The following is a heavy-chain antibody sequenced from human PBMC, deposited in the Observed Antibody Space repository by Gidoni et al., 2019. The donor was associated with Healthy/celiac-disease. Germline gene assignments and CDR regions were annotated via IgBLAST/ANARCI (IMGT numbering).Heavy chain of an antibody. V-gene: IGHV3-30*18. CDR3: AKDLGGGHYYYYGMDV. Sequence: QVQPVESGGGVVQPGMSLRPSCAASRFTFTSSGLHWVRQAPGKGLEWVAGISYYGSNKYYADSVKGRFTIYRDNSKNTLYLQMNSLRAEDTAVYYCAKDLGGGHYYYYGMDVWGQGTTVTVSS. CDR2: ISYYGSNK. CDR1: RFTFTSSG. J-gene: IGHJ6*02. D-gene: IGHD3-16*01.